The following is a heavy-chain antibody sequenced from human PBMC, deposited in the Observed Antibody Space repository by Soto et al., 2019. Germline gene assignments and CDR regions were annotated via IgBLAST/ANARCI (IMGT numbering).Heavy chain of an antibody. Sequence: EVQLLESGGGLVQPGGSLRLSCAASGFTFSSYAMSWVRQAPGKGLEWVSAISGSGGSTYYADSVKGRFTISRDNSTNTLYLQMNSLRAEDTAVYYCAMSCYDFWSGYSYYFDYWGQGTLVTVSS. D-gene: IGHD3-3*01. J-gene: IGHJ4*02. CDR2: ISGSGGST. CDR1: GFTFSSYA. V-gene: IGHV3-23*01. CDR3: AMSCYDFWSGYSYYFDY.